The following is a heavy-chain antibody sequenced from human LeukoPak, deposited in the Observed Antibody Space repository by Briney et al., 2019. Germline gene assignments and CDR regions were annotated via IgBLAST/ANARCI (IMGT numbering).Heavy chain of an antibody. CDR1: GGSFSGYY. D-gene: IGHD5-18*01. V-gene: IGHV4-34*01. J-gene: IGHJ2*01. CDR3: ARGDTAMVPNWYFDL. Sequence: PSETLSLTCAVYGGSFSGYYWSWIRQPPGKGLEWIGEINHSGSTNYNPSLKGRVTISVDTSKNQFSLKLSSVTAADTAVYYCARGDTAMVPNWYFDLWGRGTLVTVSS. CDR2: INHSGST.